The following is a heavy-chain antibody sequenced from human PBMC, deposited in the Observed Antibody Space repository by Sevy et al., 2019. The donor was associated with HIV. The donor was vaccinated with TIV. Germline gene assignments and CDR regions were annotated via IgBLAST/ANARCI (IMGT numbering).Heavy chain of an antibody. CDR2: ISGRGGST. CDR3: XXXXXXXXXXXXXXXXXXYYGMDV. V-gene: IGHV3-23*01. CDR1: GFTFSSYA. Sequence: GESLKISCAASGFTFSSYAMNWVRQAPGKGLEWVSAISGRGGSTYYADSVEGRFTISRDNSKNTLYLQMNSLRAEDXXXXXXXXXXXXXXXXXXXXXXXXYYGMDVWGQGTTVTVSS. J-gene: IGHJ6*02.